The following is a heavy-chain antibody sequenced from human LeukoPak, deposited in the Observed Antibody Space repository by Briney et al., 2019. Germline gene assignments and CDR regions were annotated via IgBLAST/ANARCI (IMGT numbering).Heavy chain of an antibody. D-gene: IGHD3-10*01. CDR1: GFTFSSYA. CDR3: AKDGAYGSGSYRVNWFDP. CDR2: ISGSGGST. Sequence: QAGGSLRLSCAASGFTFSSYAMSWVRQAPGKGLEWVSAISGSGGSTYYADSVKGRFTISRDNSKNTLYLQMNSLRAEDTAVYYCAKDGAYGSGSYRVNWFDPWGQGTLVTVSS. V-gene: IGHV3-23*01. J-gene: IGHJ5*02.